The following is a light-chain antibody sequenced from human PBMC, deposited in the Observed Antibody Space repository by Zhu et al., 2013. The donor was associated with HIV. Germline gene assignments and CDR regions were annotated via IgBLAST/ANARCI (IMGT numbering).Light chain of an antibody. Sequence: DIQLTQSPSSLSASVGDRVTITCRSTDDIKTDLGWFQQKSGQAPKRLVYLASNLQSGVPLKFSGAGSGTEFTLTIDNLQPEDSATYFCLQHHTYPFTFGQGTXLEIK. CDR1: DDIKTD. CDR2: LAS. V-gene: IGKV1-17*02. J-gene: IGKJ2*01. CDR3: LQHHTYPFT.